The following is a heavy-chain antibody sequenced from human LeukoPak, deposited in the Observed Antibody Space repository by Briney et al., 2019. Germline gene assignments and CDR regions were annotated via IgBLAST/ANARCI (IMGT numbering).Heavy chain of an antibody. CDR2: INPNSGGT. V-gene: IGHV1-2*02. J-gene: IGHJ5*02. CDR1: GYTFTGYY. Sequence: ASVKVSCRASGYTFTGYYMHWVRQAPGQGLEWMGWINPNSGGTNYAQKFQGRVTMTRDTSISTAYMELRSLRSDDTAVYYCARTLNYYDSSGYYGRGWFDPWGQGTLVTVSS. CDR3: ARTLNYYDSSGYYGRGWFDP. D-gene: IGHD3-22*01.